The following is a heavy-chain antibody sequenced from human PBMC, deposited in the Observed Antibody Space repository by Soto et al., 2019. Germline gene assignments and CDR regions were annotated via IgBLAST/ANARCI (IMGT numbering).Heavy chain of an antibody. V-gene: IGHV1-18*01. CDR1: XYTFTNYG. Sequence: QVQLVQSGAEVKKPGASVKVSXXTSXYTFTNYGISWVRQAPGQGPEWMGWISGYNGNTNYAQKLQGRVTMTTDTSTSTAYMELRSLRSDDTAVYYCARGGSSWSAEYYQHWGQGTLVIVSS. D-gene: IGHD6-13*01. CDR2: ISGYNGNT. J-gene: IGHJ1*01. CDR3: ARGGSSWSAEYYQH.